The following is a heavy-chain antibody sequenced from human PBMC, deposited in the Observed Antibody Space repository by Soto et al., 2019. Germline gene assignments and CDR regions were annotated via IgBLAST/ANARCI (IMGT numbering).Heavy chain of an antibody. Sequence: EVQMLESGGGLVQPGGSLRLSCAASGFTFSSYAMSWVRQAPGKGLEWVSAISGSGGSTYYADSVKGRFTISRDNSKNTLYLQMNSLRAEDTAVYYCAKRAHDSSGYYYCFNYWGQGTLVTVSS. CDR3: AKRAHDSSGYYYCFNY. V-gene: IGHV3-23*01. CDR1: GFTFSSYA. D-gene: IGHD3-22*01. J-gene: IGHJ4*02. CDR2: ISGSGGST.